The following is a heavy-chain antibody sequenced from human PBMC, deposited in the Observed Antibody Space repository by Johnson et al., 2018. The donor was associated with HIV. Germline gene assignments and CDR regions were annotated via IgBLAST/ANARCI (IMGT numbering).Heavy chain of an antibody. CDR2: TNWNGANT. CDR1: GFTFDDHG. V-gene: IGHV3-20*04. CDR3: ARDRRNYDDSSGYPDYDAFDI. Sequence: VQLVESGGGVVRPGGSLRLSCAASGFTFDDHGMTWVRQVPGKGLEWVCDTNWNGANTAYADSVKGRFTISRDNAKNSLYLQMNSLRAEDTALYYCARDRRNYDDSSGYPDYDAFDIWGQGTMVTVSS. D-gene: IGHD3-22*01. J-gene: IGHJ3*02.